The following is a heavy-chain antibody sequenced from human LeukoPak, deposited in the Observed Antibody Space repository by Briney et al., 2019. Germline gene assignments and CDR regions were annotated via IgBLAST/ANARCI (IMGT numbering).Heavy chain of an antibody. V-gene: IGHV1-69*05. CDR1: GGTFSSYA. D-gene: IGHD6-25*01. CDR2: IIPIFGTA. J-gene: IGHJ4*02. CDR3: ARDPSSDYTNTGFDY. Sequence: ASVKVSCKASGGTFSSYAISWVRQAPGQGLEWMGRIIPIFGTANYAQKCQGRVTITTDESTSTAYMELSSLRSEDTAVYYCARDPSSDYTNTGFDYWGQGTLVTVSS.